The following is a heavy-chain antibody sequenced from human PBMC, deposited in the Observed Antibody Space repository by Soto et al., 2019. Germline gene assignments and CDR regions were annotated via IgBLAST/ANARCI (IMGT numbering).Heavy chain of an antibody. Sequence: GGSLRLSCAASGFTFSSYSMNWVRQAPGKGLEWVSSISSSSSYIYYADSVKGRFTISRDNAKNSLYLQMNSLRAEDTAVYYCARDLHYYDSSGYGGVFDYWGQGTLVTVSS. CDR1: GFTFSSYS. J-gene: IGHJ4*02. D-gene: IGHD3-22*01. CDR2: ISSSSSYI. CDR3: ARDLHYYDSSGYGGVFDY. V-gene: IGHV3-21*01.